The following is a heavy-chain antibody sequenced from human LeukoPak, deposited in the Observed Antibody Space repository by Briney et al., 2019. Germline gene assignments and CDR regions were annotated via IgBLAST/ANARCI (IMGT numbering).Heavy chain of an antibody. CDR2: IKQDGSEK. CDR3: ARLSIAAAGSDY. D-gene: IGHD6-13*01. Sequence: GESLRLSCAASGFTFSGYWMSWVRQALGKGLEWVANIKQDGSEKYYVDSVKGRFTISRDNAKNSLYLQMNSLRAEDTAVYYCARLSIAAAGSDYWGQGTLVTVSS. V-gene: IGHV3-7*01. J-gene: IGHJ4*02. CDR1: GFTFSGYW.